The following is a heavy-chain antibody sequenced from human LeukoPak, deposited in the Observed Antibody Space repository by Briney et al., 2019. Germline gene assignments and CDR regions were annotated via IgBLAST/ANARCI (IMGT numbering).Heavy chain of an antibody. D-gene: IGHD3-10*01. J-gene: IGHJ5*02. V-gene: IGHV3-23*01. CDR2: ISGSGGST. Sequence: GGSLRLSCAASGFTFSSYAMSWVRQAPGKGLERVSAISGSGGSTYYADSVKGRFTISRDNSKNTLYLQMNSLRAEDTAVYYCAKGRPLLLWFGELFPWGQGTLVTVSS. CDR1: GFTFSSYA. CDR3: AKGRPLLLWFGELFP.